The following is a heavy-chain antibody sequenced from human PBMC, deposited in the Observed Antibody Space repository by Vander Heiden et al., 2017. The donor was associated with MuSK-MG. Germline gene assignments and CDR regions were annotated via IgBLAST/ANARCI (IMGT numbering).Heavy chain of an antibody. Sequence: QVQLVQSGAEVKKPGSSVKVSCKASGGTFSSYAISWVRQAPGQGLEWMGGIIPILGIANYAQKFQGRVTITADKSTSTAYMELSSLRSEDTAVYYCARERPQDGYSYGYPVGYYYMDVWGKGTTVTVSS. CDR1: GGTFSSYA. CDR2: IIPILGIA. D-gene: IGHD5-18*01. J-gene: IGHJ6*03. CDR3: ARERPQDGYSYGYPVGYYYMDV. V-gene: IGHV1-69*10.